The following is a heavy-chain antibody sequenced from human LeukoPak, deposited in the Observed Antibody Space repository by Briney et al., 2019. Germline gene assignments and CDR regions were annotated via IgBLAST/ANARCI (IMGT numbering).Heavy chain of an antibody. CDR1: GFTFSSYG. CDR2: IRYGGSNK. J-gene: IGHJ6*03. D-gene: IGHD3-10*01. V-gene: IGHV3-30*02. CDR3: ARGAMVRGVITVYYYYMDV. Sequence: GGSLRLSCAASGFTFSSYGMHWVRQAPGKGLEWVAFIRYGGSNKYYADSVKGRFTISRDNSKNTLYLQMNSLRAEDTAVYYCARGAMVRGVITVYYYYMDVWGKGTTVTVSS.